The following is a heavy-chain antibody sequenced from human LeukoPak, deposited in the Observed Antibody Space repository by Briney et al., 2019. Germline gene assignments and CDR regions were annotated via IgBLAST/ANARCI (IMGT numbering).Heavy chain of an antibody. CDR3: AGVVAAIEGWFDP. V-gene: IGHV1-3*01. Sequence: ASVKVSCKASGYTFTSYYMHWVRQAPGQRLEWMGWINAGNGNTKYSQKFQGRVTITRDTSASTAYMELSSLRSEDTAVYYCAGVVAAIEGWFDPWGQGTLVTVSS. D-gene: IGHD2-15*01. CDR2: INAGNGNT. J-gene: IGHJ5*02. CDR1: GYTFTSYY.